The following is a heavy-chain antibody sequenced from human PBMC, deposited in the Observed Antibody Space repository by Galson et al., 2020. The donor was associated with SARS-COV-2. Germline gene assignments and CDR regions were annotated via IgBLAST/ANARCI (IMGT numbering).Heavy chain of an antibody. CDR3: AVSSGDFLSGPFDH. CDR1: EFTFSSYS. J-gene: IGHJ2*01. Sequence: GGSLRLSCAASEFTFSSYSMNWVRQAPGKGLEWVSSISSSSVYIYYADSVKGRFTISRDNAKDSLYLQTSSLRAEDTAVYYCAVSSGDFLSGPFDHWGRGTLVTVSS. V-gene: IGHV3-21*01. CDR2: ISSSSVYI. D-gene: IGHD3-3*01.